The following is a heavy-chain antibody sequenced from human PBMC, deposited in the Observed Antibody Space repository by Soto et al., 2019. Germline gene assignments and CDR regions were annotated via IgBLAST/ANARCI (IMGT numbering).Heavy chain of an antibody. V-gene: IGHV4-31*03. CDR3: ARANKAYYYDSSGSLLDY. D-gene: IGHD3-22*01. J-gene: IGHJ4*02. Sequence: KPSETLSLTCTVSGGSISSGGYYWSWIRQHPGKGLEWIGYIYYSGSTYYNPSLKRRVTISVDTSKNQFSLKLSSVTAAETAVYYCARANKAYYYDSSGSLLDYWGQGTLVTVSS. CDR2: IYYSGST. CDR1: GGSISSGGYY.